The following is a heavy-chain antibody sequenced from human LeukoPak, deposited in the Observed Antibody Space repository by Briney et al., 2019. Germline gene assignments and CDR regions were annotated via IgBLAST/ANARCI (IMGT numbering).Heavy chain of an antibody. CDR1: GFSLSDYW. Sequence: PGGSLRLSCVGSGFSLSDYWMHWVRQTPGKGLMWVSRITSDGSTTWYADSVKGRFTVSRDNAKNTLFLGMNSLRDEDTAVYYCAGDYIWGRLFWGQGTLVTVSS. D-gene: IGHD3-16*01. CDR3: AGDYIWGRLF. CDR2: ITSDGSTT. J-gene: IGHJ4*01. V-gene: IGHV3-74*01.